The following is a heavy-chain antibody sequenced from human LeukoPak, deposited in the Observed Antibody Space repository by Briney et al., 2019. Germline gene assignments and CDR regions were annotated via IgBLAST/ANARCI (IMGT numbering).Heavy chain of an antibody. CDR1: GFTFSDTW. CDR3: TTVYY. Sequence: PGGSLRLSCAARGFTFSDTWKSWVRHTPGQGLEWVGRIQSKADGGTPAYAVPVKGRFIISRDDSKNTVYLQMDSLKIEDTGVYYCTTVYYWGQGTVVTVAS. V-gene: IGHV3-15*01. CDR2: IQSKADGGTP. J-gene: IGHJ4*02.